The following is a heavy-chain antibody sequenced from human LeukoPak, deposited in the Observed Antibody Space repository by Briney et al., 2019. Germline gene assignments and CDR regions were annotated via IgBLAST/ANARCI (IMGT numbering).Heavy chain of an antibody. CDR2: FHYSGST. V-gene: IGHV4-38-2*02. CDR3: ARAYCSSTSCYTEGWFDP. D-gene: IGHD2-2*02. CDR1: GYSIISCYS. Sequence: SETLSLTCTVSGYSIISCYSWEWIRQPPGKGLEWIGSFHYSGSTYYNPSLMSRVTISGDTSKNQFSLRLSSVTAADTAVYYCARAYCSSTSCYTEGWFDPWGQGTLVTVSS. J-gene: IGHJ5*02.